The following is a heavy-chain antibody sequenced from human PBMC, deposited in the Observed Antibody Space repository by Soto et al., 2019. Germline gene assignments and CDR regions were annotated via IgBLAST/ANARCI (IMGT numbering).Heavy chain of an antibody. CDR2: IYYSGST. CDR3: ARDLGSTRYFDC. Sequence: TLPLTWTVSGGSSSSGGYCWSWIRQHPGKGLEWIGYIYYSGSTYYNPSLKSRVTISVDTSKNQFSLKLSSVTAADTAVYYCARDLGSTRYFDCWGQGTLVTVSS. V-gene: IGHV4-31*02. J-gene: IGHJ4*02. D-gene: IGHD3-10*01. CDR1: GGSSSSGGYC.